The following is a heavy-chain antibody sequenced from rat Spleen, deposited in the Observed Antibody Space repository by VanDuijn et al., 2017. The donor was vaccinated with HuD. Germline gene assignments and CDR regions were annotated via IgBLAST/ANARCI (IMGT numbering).Heavy chain of an antibody. CDR2: INYDGSRT. V-gene: IGHV5-31*01. J-gene: IGHJ2*01. CDR3: ARSVFDY. Sequence: EVQLVESGGDLVQPGGSLKLSCMASGFTFNDYWMTWIRQAPGKGLEWVATINYDGSRTYYRDSVKGRFTISRDNATSTLYLQMDSLRSEDTATYYCARSVFDYWGQGVMVTVSS. CDR1: GFTFNDYW.